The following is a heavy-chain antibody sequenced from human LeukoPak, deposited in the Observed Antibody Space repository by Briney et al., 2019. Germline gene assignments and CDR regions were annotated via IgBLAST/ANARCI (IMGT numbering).Heavy chain of an antibody. V-gene: IGHV3-53*01. D-gene: IGHD6-13*01. Sequence: PGGSLRLSCAASGFTVSSNYMSWVRQAPGKGLEWVSVIYSGGSTYYADSMKGRFTISRDNAKNSLYLQMNSLSAEDTAVYYCARDLSYRVSAAGTRYNYWGQGILVTVSS. CDR3: ARDLSYRVSAAGTRYNY. J-gene: IGHJ4*02. CDR1: GFTVSSNY. CDR2: IYSGGST.